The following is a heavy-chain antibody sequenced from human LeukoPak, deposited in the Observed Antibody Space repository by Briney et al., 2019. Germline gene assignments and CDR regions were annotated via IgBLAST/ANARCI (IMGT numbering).Heavy chain of an antibody. CDR2: ISSNGGST. Sequence: PGGSLRLSCAASGFTFSSYAMHWVRQAPGKGLEYVSAISSNGGSTYYANSVKGRFTISRDNSKNTLYLQMGSLRAEDMAVYYCARDSGGSYRYFDYWGQGTLVTVSS. V-gene: IGHV3-64*01. CDR3: ARDSGGSYRYFDY. CDR1: GFTFSSYA. D-gene: IGHD1-26*01. J-gene: IGHJ4*02.